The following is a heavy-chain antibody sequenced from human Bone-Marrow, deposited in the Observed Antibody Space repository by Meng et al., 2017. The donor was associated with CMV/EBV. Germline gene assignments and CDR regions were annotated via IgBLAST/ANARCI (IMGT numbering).Heavy chain of an antibody. CDR2: ISSSGPTI. CDR1: GFTFSDYY. V-gene: IGHV3-11*01. CDR3: ARDKGYCSGGSCWEGAFDI. J-gene: IGHJ3*02. Sequence: GESLKISCAASGFTFSDYYMSWIRQAPGKGLEWVSYISSSGPTIYYADSVKGRFTISRDNAKNSLYLQMNSLRAEDTAVYYCARDKGYCSGGSCWEGAFDIWGQGPMVPVSS. D-gene: IGHD2-15*01.